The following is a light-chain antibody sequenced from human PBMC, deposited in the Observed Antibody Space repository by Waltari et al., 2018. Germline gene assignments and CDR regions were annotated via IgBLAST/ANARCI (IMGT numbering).Light chain of an antibody. V-gene: IGLV3-25*03. Sequence: SYELTQPPSVSVSPGQTARITCSGDALPKQYSYWYQQKPGQAPQLMIYKDTERPSGIPARFSGSNSGTTVTLTITGVHAEDEADYYCQSADASGTLQGVFGGGTKLTVL. CDR2: KDT. CDR1: ALPKQY. CDR3: QSADASGTLQGV. J-gene: IGLJ2*01.